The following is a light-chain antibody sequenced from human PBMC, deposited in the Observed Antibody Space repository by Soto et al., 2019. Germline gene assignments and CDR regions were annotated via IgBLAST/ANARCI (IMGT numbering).Light chain of an antibody. CDR2: WAS. CDR3: QQYYSVPLT. CDR1: QSVLFTTNNKNH. J-gene: IGKJ4*01. Sequence: DIVMTQSPASLALSLGERASINCKSSQSVLFTTNNKNHLAWYQQKPGQPPKLLIYWASTRESGVPDRFSGSGSGTDFTLTISSLQAEDVAVYYCQQYYSVPLTFGGGTKVEIK. V-gene: IGKV4-1*01.